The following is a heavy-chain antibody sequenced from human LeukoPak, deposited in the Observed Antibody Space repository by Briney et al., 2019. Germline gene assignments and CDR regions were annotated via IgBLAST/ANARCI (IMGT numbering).Heavy chain of an antibody. Sequence: SETLSLTCAVYGGSFSGYYWSWIRQPPGKGLEWIGEINHSGSTNYNPSLKSRVTISVDTSKNQFSLKLSSVTAADTAVYYCARDQLDVNWFDPWGQGTLVTVSS. V-gene: IGHV4-34*01. CDR1: GGSFSGYY. D-gene: IGHD1-1*01. CDR3: ARDQLDVNWFDP. J-gene: IGHJ5*02. CDR2: INHSGST.